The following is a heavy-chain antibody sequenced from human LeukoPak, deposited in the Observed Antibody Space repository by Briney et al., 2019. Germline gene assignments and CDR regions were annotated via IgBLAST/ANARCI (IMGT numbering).Heavy chain of an antibody. V-gene: IGHV3-20*04. J-gene: IGHJ4*02. CDR3: ARVGCSGGHSRRGVVY. D-gene: IGHD6-19*01. Sequence: GGSLRLSCAASGFTFDDYGMSWVRQAPGKGLEWVSGINWNGGSTGYADSVKGRFTISRDNAKNSLYLQMNSLRAEDTALYYCARVGCSGGHSRRGVVYWGQGTLVPVSS. CDR2: INWNGGST. CDR1: GFTFDDYG.